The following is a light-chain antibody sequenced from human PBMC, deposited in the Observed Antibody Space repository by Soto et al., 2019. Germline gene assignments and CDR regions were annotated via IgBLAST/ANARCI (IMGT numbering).Light chain of an antibody. Sequence: EIVLTQSPGTLSLSPVERATLSCRAGQSVRSNLAWYQQRPGQAPRLLISGASSRATGIPDRFSGSGSGTDFTLTISRLEPEDFAVYYCQQYGSSGTFGQGTKVDIK. CDR1: QSVRSN. CDR2: GAS. CDR3: QQYGSSGT. J-gene: IGKJ1*01. V-gene: IGKV3-20*01.